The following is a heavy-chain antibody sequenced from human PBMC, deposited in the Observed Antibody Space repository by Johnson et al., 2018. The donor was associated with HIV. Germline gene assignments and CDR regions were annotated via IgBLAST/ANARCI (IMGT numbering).Heavy chain of an antibody. CDR1: RFTVSGNY. V-gene: IGHV3-66*01. CDR2: VYSAGHT. Sequence: VQLVESGGGLVQPGGSLRLSCAASRFTVSGNYMTWVRQAPGKGLEWVSVVYSAGHTYYADSVKGRFTISRDNSKTSLFLQMNRLRVEDTAVYYCARSGGYPNAFDIWGQGAMVTVSS. J-gene: IGHJ3*02. CDR3: ARSGGYPNAFDI. D-gene: IGHD6-13*01.